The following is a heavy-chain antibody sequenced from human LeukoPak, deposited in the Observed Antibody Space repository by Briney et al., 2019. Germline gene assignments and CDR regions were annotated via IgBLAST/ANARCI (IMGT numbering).Heavy chain of an antibody. CDR3: ARSASPYSSSSDYYYFDY. CDR2: IYYSGST. CDR1: GGSISSYY. J-gene: IGHJ4*02. D-gene: IGHD6-13*01. Sequence: SETQSLTCTVSGGSISSYYWSWIRQPPGKGLEWIGYIYYSGSTNYNPSLKSRVTISVDTSKNQFSLKLSSVTAADTAVYYCARSASPYSSSSDYYYFDYWGQGTLVTVSS. V-gene: IGHV4-59*01.